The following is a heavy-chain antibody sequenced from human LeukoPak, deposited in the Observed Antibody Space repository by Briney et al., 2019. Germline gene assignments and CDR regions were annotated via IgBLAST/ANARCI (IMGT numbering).Heavy chain of an antibody. V-gene: IGHV4-59*01. D-gene: IGHD6-19*01. Sequence: PSETLSLTCTVSGGSISSYYWGWIRQPPGKGLEWVGYIYYSGNTDYNPSLKSRVTISVDTSKNQFSLKLSSVTAADTAVYYCAASRITVAGRLDYWRQGILVTVSS. CDR1: GGSISSYY. CDR2: IYYSGNT. J-gene: IGHJ4*02. CDR3: AASRITVAGRLDY.